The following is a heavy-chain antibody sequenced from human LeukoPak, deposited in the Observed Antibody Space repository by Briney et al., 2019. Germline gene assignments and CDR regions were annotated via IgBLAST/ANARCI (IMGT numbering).Heavy chain of an antibody. D-gene: IGHD4-11*01. V-gene: IGHV3-30*18. CDR2: ISYDGSNK. Sequence: GGSLRLSCAASGFTFSSYWMIWVRQAPGKGLEWVAVISYDGSNKYYADSVKGRFTISRDNSKNTLYLQMNSLRAEDTAVYYCAKDPSGDYSIPNFDYWGQGTLVTVST. CDR3: AKDPSGDYSIPNFDY. CDR1: GFTFSSYW. J-gene: IGHJ4*02.